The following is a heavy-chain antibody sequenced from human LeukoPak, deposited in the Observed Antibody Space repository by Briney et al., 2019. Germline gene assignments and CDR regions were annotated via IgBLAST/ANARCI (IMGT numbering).Heavy chain of an antibody. Sequence: SGGSLRLSCAASGFTFSNYAMHWVRQAPGKGLQYVSDISSNGGSTYYADSVKGRFTISRDNSKNTLYLQMGSLRAEDTAVYYCATDLYYYDSSGYQDAFDIWGQGTMVTVSS. CDR1: GFTFSNYA. CDR3: ATDLYYYDSSGYQDAFDI. V-gene: IGHV3-64*02. D-gene: IGHD3-22*01. J-gene: IGHJ3*02. CDR2: ISSNGGST.